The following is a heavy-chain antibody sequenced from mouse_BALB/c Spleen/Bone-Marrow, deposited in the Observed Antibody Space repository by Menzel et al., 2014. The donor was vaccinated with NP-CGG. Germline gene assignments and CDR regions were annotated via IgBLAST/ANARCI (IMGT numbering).Heavy chain of an antibody. J-gene: IGHJ3*01. D-gene: IGHD2-2*01. CDR1: GYTFTSYY. CDR3: AICYGYDEFAY. Sequence: VQLQQSGPELVKPGASVKMSCKAYGYTFTSYYIHWVKQRPGQGLEWIGWIYPGDGSTKYNEKSKGKTTLTADKSSSTAYMLLSSLTSEDSAIYFCAICYGYDEFAYWGQGTLVTVSA. V-gene: IGHV1S56*01. CDR2: IYPGDGST.